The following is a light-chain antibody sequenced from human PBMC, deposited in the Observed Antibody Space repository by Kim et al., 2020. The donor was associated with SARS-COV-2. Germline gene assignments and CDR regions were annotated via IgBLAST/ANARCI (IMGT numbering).Light chain of an antibody. CDR1: QSVSSY. Sequence: EIVLTQSPATLSLSPGERATLSCRASQSVSSYLAWYQQKPGQAPRLLIYVASNRATGIPARFSGSGSGTDFTLTISSLEPEDFAVYYCQQRSNWPGTFGQGTKVEIK. CDR2: VAS. V-gene: IGKV3-11*01. J-gene: IGKJ1*01. CDR3: QQRSNWPGT.